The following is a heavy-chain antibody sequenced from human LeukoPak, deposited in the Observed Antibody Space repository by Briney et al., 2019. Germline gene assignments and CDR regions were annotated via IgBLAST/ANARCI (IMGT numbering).Heavy chain of an antibody. J-gene: IGHJ4*02. D-gene: IGHD3-10*01. CDR1: GFTFDDYT. CDR3: AKDSGHYGQIDY. V-gene: IGHV3-43*01. Sequence: GGSLRLSCAASGFTFDDYTMHWVRQAPGKGLEWVSLISWDGGSTYYADSVKGRFTISRDNSKNSLYLQMNSLRTEDTALYYCAKDSGHYGQIDYWGQGTLVTVSS. CDR2: ISWDGGST.